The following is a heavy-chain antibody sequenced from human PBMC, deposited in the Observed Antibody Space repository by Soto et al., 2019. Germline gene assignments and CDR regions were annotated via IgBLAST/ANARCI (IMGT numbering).Heavy chain of an antibody. J-gene: IGHJ6*02. CDR1: GGSINSYY. CDR3: ARDKGGYDYSHGMDV. Sequence: PSETLSLTCTVSGGSINSYYWSWIRQPPRKGLEWIGYIYYSGNTNYNPSLKSRVTISVDTSKKQFSLKLSSVTAADTAMYYCARDKGGYDYSHGMDVWGQGTTVTVSS. D-gene: IGHD5-12*01. V-gene: IGHV4-59*01. CDR2: IYYSGNT.